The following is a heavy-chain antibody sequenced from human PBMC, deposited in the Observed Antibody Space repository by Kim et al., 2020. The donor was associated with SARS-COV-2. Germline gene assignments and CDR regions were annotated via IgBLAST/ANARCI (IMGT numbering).Heavy chain of an antibody. V-gene: IGHV3-9*01. CDR2: IGWNSGTI. Sequence: GGSLRLSCAASGFTFDDYAMYWVRQSPGKGLEWVSGIGWNSGTIYYADSVKGRFTISRDNAKNSLYLQMNSLRAEDTALYYCAKDSVSRYHNFWGQLEYWGQGILVTVSS. J-gene: IGHJ4*02. CDR1: GFTFDDYA. CDR3: AKDSVSRYHNFWGQLEY. D-gene: IGHD3-3*01.